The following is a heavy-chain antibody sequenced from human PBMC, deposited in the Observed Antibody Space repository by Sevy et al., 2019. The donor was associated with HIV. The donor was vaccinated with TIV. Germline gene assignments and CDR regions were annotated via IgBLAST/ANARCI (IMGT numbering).Heavy chain of an antibody. Sequence: GGSLRLSCAASGFTFSSYTMSWVRQAPGKGLEWVSAISGSGGSTYYADSVKGRFTISRDNSKNTLYLQMNSLRAEDTAVYYCAKATYYYGSGSYFPDYWGQGTLVTVSS. CDR3: AKATYYYGSGSYFPDY. D-gene: IGHD3-10*01. J-gene: IGHJ4*02. CDR2: ISGSGGST. V-gene: IGHV3-23*01. CDR1: GFTFSSYT.